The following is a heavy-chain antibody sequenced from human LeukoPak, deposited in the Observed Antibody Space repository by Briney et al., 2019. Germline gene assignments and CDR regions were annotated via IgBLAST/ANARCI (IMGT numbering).Heavy chain of an antibody. CDR2: IKQDGSKK. V-gene: IGHV3-7*04. J-gene: IGHJ4*02. CDR3: TRVGYIDEGIDY. CDR1: GFPFSSYW. D-gene: IGHD5-24*01. Sequence: GGSLRLSCVASGFPFSSYWMTWVRQAPGKGLEWVANIKQDGSKKSYVDSVKGRYTISRDNAKNSLYLQMNSLRAEDTAIYYCTRVGYIDEGIDYWGQGTLVTVSS.